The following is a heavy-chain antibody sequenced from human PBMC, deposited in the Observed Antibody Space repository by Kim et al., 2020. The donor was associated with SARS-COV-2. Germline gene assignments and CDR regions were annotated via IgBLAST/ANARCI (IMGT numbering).Heavy chain of an antibody. CDR1: GFTFSDHY. CDR3: AREFGAGDYYYYYYGMDV. V-gene: IGHV3-72*01. CDR2: TRNKANSYTT. Sequence: GGSLRLSCAASGFTFSDHYMDWVRQAPGKGLEWVGRTRNKANSYTTEYAASVKGRFTISRDDSKNSLYLQMNSLKTEDTAVYYCAREFGAGDYYYYYYGMDVWGQGTTVTVSS. D-gene: IGHD3-16*01. J-gene: IGHJ6*02.